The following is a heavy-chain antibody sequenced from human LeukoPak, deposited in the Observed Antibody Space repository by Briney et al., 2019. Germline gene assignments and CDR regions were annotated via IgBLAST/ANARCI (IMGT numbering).Heavy chain of an antibody. CDR3: AKDPPSPDPYSNYLFDY. D-gene: IGHD4-11*01. J-gene: IGHJ4*02. V-gene: IGHV3-30-3*01. CDR1: GFTFSSYA. CDR2: ISYDGSNK. Sequence: SGGSLRLSCAASGFTFSSYAMHWVRQAPGKGLEWVAVISYDGSNKYYADSVEGRFTISRDNSKNTLYLQMNSLRGEDTAVYYCAKDPPSPDPYSNYLFDYWGQGTLVTVSS.